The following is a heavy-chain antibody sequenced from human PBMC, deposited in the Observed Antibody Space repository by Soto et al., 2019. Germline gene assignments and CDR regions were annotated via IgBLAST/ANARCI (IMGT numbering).Heavy chain of an antibody. V-gene: IGHV3-30*18. CDR3: AKDSGVVVGMGAFDI. J-gene: IGHJ3*02. Sequence: XGSLRLSCAAAGFTFSNYGMHWVRQAPGKGLEWVAVISYDGSNKYYADSVKGRFTISRDNSKNTLYLQMNSLRAEDTAVYYCAKDSGVVVGMGAFDIWGQGTMVTVS. CDR2: ISYDGSNK. CDR1: GFTFSNYG. D-gene: IGHD2-2*01.